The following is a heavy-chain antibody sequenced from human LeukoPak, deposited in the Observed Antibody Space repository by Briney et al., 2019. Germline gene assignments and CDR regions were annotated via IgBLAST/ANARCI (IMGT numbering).Heavy chain of an antibody. CDR3: AKRIQSAMAMGY. CDR2: INGSGGST. J-gene: IGHJ4*02. CDR1: GFTFSSDS. V-gene: IGHV3-23*01. Sequence: GGSLRLSCASSGFTFSSDSMNWGRQAPGKGLEWGSDINGSGGSTYYADSVKGRFTISRDNSKNTMYLQVNSLRAEDTAVYYCAKRIQSAMAMGYWGQGTLVTVSS. D-gene: IGHD5-18*01.